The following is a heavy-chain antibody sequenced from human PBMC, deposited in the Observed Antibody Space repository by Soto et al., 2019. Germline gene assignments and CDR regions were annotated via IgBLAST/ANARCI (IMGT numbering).Heavy chain of an antibody. V-gene: IGHV1-46*01. CDR3: ASDWEFGY. Sequence: ASVKVSCKASGYTFISFYMHWVRQAPGQGREWMGVINPSGYSTTYAQRFQGRLSMTRDTSTSTLYMELSSRRSEDTAVYYGASDWEFGYWGQGTLGTVSS. CDR1: GYTFISFY. CDR2: INPSGYST. J-gene: IGHJ4*02. D-gene: IGHD3-10*01.